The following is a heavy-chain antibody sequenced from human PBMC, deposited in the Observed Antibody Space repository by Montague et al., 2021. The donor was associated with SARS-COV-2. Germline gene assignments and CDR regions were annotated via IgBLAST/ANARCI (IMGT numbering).Heavy chain of an antibody. Sequence: VKPTQTLTPTCTFSGFSLSTSGMCVSWIRQPPGKALEWLALIDWDDDKYYSTSLKTRLTISKDTSKNQVVLTMTNMDPVDTATYYCARMSYDSSGYPALAFDIWGQGTMVTVSS. CDR3: ARMSYDSSGYPALAFDI. D-gene: IGHD3-22*01. CDR1: GFSLSTSGMC. CDR2: IDWDDDK. V-gene: IGHV2-70*01. J-gene: IGHJ3*02.